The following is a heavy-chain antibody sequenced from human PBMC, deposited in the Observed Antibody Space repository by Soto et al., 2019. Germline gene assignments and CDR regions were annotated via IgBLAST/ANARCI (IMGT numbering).Heavy chain of an antibody. CDR2: ISYDGSNK. CDR1: GFTFSSYG. Sequence: PGGSLRLSCAASGFTFSSYGMHWVRQAPGKGLEWVAVISYDGSNKFYADSVKGRFTISRDNSKNTLYLQMNSLRAEDTAVYYCARLNTFGGVIVMYYFDYWGQGTLVPVSS. D-gene: IGHD3-16*02. J-gene: IGHJ4*02. V-gene: IGHV3-30*03. CDR3: ARLNTFGGVIVMYYFDY.